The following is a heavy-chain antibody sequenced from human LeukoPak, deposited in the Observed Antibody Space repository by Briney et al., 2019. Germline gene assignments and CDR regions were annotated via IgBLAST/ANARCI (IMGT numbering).Heavy chain of an antibody. J-gene: IGHJ6*03. CDR3: ARMTIYYYYMDV. CDR1: GGSISSYY. CDR2: IYYSGST. V-gene: IGHV4-59*01. D-gene: IGHD4/OR15-4a*01. Sequence: ETLSLTCTVSGGSISSYYWSWIRQPPGKGLEWIGYIYYSGSTNYNPSLKSRVTISVDTSKNQFSLKLSSVTAADTAVYYCARMTIYYYYMDVWGKGTTVTISS.